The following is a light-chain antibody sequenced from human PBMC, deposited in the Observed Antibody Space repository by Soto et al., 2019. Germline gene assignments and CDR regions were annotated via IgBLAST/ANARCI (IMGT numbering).Light chain of an antibody. Sequence: DIQMTQSPSSLSASVGDRVTITCRASQSISSYLNWYQQKPGKAPKLLIYAASSLATGVPPRFSGSGSGRDFTLTISSLQPEDIAAYYCQQYDRLPITFGQGTRLEIK. CDR1: QSISSY. CDR3: QQYDRLPIT. CDR2: AAS. J-gene: IGKJ5*01. V-gene: IGKV1-33*01.